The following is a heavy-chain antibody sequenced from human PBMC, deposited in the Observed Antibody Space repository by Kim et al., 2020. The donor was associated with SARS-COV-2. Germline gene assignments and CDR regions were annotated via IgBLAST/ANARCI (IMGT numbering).Heavy chain of an antibody. Sequence: AVKRRFTITRHNSKNTLYLQMNSLRAEDTAVYYCARDRGCSGGSCYSDYWGQGTLVTVSS. J-gene: IGHJ4*02. CDR3: ARDRGCSGGSCYSDY. V-gene: IGHV3-53*04. D-gene: IGHD2-15*01.